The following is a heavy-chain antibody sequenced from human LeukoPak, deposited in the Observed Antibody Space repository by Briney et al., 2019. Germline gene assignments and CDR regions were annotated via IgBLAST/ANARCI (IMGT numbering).Heavy chain of an antibody. Sequence: SETLSLTCSVSGGSISSISYYWGWICQPPGKGLEWIGSIYYRERTYHSPSLKSRVTISVDTSKHPFSLKLSSVTAADTAVYYCARQTGVMWFDPLGQGTLVTVSS. J-gene: IGHJ5*02. V-gene: IGHV4-39*01. CDR3: ARQTGVMWFDP. CDR2: IYYRERT. CDR1: GGSISSISYY. D-gene: IGHD2-21*01.